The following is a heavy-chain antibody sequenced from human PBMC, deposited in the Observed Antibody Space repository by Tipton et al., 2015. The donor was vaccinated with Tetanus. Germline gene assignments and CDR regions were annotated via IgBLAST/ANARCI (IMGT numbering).Heavy chain of an antibody. D-gene: IGHD5-18*01. Sequence: TLSLTCTVSGGSISSGGYYWSWIRQHPGKGLEWIGYIYYSGSTYYNPSLKSRVTISVDTSKNQFSLKLSSVTAADTAVYYCARGKLWDIDYWGQGTLVTVSS. CDR1: GGSISSGGYY. CDR2: IYYSGST. J-gene: IGHJ4*02. V-gene: IGHV4-31*03. CDR3: ARGKLWDIDY.